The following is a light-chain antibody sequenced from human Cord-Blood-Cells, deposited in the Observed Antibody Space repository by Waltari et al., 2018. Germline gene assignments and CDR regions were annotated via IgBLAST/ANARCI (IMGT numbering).Light chain of an antibody. Sequence: IVLSQSLGILSLSPGESATVPCRASPGVSSSLLAWQQQTPGPAPRLLIDGATSRATVTPDRFSGSGSRKDFTLTISRLHAEDSAVYYCQQYGSSFTFGPGTKVDIK. CDR2: GAT. V-gene: IGKV3-20*01. CDR1: PGVSSSL. CDR3: QQYGSSFT. J-gene: IGKJ3*01.